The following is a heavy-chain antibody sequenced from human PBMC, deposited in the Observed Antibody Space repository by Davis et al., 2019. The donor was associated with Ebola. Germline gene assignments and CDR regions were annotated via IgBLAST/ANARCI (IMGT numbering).Heavy chain of an antibody. CDR2: IYHSGST. J-gene: IGHJ4*02. D-gene: IGHD6-19*01. V-gene: IGHV4-34*01. CDR3: ARGGRIAVAGTGSFDY. Sequence: PSETLSLTCAVYGGSFSGYYWSWIRQPPGKGLEWIGYIYHSGSTYYNPSLKSRVTISVDTSKNQFSLKLSSVTAADTAVYYCARGGRIAVAGTGSFDYWGQGTLVTVSS. CDR1: GGSFSGYY.